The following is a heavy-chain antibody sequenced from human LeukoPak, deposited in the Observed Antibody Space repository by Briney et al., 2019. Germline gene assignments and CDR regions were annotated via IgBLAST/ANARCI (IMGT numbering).Heavy chain of an antibody. J-gene: IGHJ4*02. D-gene: IGHD3-22*01. CDR3: ATPHASSGYYYYFDY. CDR2: FDPEDGET. CDR1: GYTLTESS. V-gene: IGHV1-24*01. Sequence: ASVKVSCKVSGYTLTESSMHWVRQAPGKGLEWMGGFDPEDGETIYAQKFQGRVTMTEDTSTDTAYMELSSLRPEDTAVYYCATPHASSGYYYYFDYWGQGTLVTVSS.